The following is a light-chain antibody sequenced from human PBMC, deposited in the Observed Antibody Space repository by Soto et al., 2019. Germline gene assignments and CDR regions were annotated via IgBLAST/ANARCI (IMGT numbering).Light chain of an antibody. J-gene: IGLJ1*01. V-gene: IGLV1-40*01. CDR2: ANT. CDR3: SSYAGSSNV. CDR1: SSNIGANYD. Sequence: QSVLTQPPSVSGAPGQRVTISCTGSSSNIGANYDVHWYQVLPGTAPKLLIYANTNRLSGVPDRFSGSKSGTSASLAITGLQAEDEADYYCSSYAGSSNVFGTGTKLTVL.